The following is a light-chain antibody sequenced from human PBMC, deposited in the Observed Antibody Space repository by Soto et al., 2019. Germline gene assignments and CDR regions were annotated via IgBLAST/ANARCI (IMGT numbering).Light chain of an antibody. Sequence: DIVMTQSPDSLAVSLGERATINCKSSQSVLYSSNNKNYLAWYQQKPGQPPNLLIYWASTRKSGVPDRFSGNGSGTDFTLTISSLQAEDVAVYYCQQYYSTPLTFGGGTKVEIK. V-gene: IGKV4-1*01. J-gene: IGKJ4*01. CDR1: QSVLYSSNNKNY. CDR2: WAS. CDR3: QQYYSTPLT.